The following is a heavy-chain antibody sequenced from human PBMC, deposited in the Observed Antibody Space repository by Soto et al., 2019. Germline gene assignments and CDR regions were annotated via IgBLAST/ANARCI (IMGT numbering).Heavy chain of an antibody. CDR1: GGSFSGYY. Sequence: PSDTLSLTCAVYGGSFSGYYWSWIRQPPGKGLEWIGEINHSGSTNYNPSLKSRVTISVDTSKNQFSLKLSSVTAADTAVYYCARGNRLVISYGHPFDYWGQGTLVTVSS. CDR2: INHSGST. CDR3: ARGNRLVISYGHPFDY. V-gene: IGHV4-34*01. D-gene: IGHD3-9*01. J-gene: IGHJ4*02.